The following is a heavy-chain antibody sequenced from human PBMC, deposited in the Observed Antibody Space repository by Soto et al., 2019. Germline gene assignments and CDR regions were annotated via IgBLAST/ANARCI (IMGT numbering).Heavy chain of an antibody. CDR1: GFTFSGSA. J-gene: IGHJ3*02. V-gene: IGHV3-73*01. Sequence: PGGSLRLSCAASGFTFSGSAMHWVRQASGKGLEWVGRIRSKANSYATAYAASVKGRFTISRDDSKNTAYLQMNSLKTEDTAVYYCTRQYYYDSSGYYYGAEDAFDIWGQGTMVTVS. D-gene: IGHD3-22*01. CDR2: IRSKANSYAT. CDR3: TRQYYYDSSGYYYGAEDAFDI.